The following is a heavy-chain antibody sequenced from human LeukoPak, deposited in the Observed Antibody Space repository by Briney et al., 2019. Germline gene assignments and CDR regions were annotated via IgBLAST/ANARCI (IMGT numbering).Heavy chain of an antibody. Sequence: SETLSLTCTVSGGSISSYYWSWIRQPAGKGLEWIGRIYTSGSTNYNPSLKSRVTMSVDTSKNQCSLKLSSVTAADTAVYYCARDKFPEWDYYDSSGYHDAFDIWGQGAMVTVSS. CDR1: GGSISSYY. CDR2: IYTSGST. V-gene: IGHV4-4*07. D-gene: IGHD3-22*01. J-gene: IGHJ3*02. CDR3: ARDKFPEWDYYDSSGYHDAFDI.